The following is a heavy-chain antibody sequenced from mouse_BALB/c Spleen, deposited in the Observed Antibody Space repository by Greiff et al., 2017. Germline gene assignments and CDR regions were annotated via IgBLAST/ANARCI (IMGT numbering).Heavy chain of an antibody. CDR3: TRSYYRYGDFDY. J-gene: IGHJ2*01. CDR1: GYTFTSYW. CDR2: IDPSDSYT. V-gene: IGHV1-69*02. D-gene: IGHD2-14*01. Sequence: QVQLQQPGAELVKPGASVKLSCKASGYTFTSYWMHWVKQRPGQGLEWIGEIDPSDSYTNYNQKFKGKATLTVDKSSSTAYMQLSSLTSEDSAVYYCTRSYYRYGDFDYWGQGTTLTVSS.